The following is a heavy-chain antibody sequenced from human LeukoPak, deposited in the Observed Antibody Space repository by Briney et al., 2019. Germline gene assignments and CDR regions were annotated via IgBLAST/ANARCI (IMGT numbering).Heavy chain of an antibody. CDR2: ISSSGSTI. CDR3: ARDQGWFGENWFDP. V-gene: IGHV3-11*01. Sequence: PGGSLRLSCAASGFTFSDYYMSWIRQAPGKGLEWASYISSSGSTIYYADSVKGRFTISRDNAKNSLYLQMNSLRAEDTAVYYCARDQGWFGENWFDPWGQGTLVTVSS. CDR1: GFTFSDYY. J-gene: IGHJ5*02. D-gene: IGHD3-10*01.